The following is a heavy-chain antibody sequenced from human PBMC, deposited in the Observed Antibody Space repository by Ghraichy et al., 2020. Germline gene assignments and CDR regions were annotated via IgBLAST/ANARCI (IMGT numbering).Heavy chain of an antibody. CDR1: GGSVSSGSYY. D-gene: IGHD2-15*01. J-gene: IGHJ4*02. CDR2: VYYSERT. Sequence: ESLNISCTVSGGSVSSGSYYWSWIRQPPGKGLEWIGYVYYSERTNYNPSLKSRVTISVDTSKNRFSLKLSSVTAADTAVYYCARDFYAADYWGQGTLVTVSS. CDR3: ARDFYAADY. V-gene: IGHV4-61*01.